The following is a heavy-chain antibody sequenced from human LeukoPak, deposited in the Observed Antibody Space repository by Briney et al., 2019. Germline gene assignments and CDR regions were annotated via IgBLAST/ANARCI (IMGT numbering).Heavy chain of an antibody. Sequence: GGSLRLSCAASGFTFSSYSMNWVRQAPGKGLEWVANIKQDGSERYYVESVQGRFTISRDNAKNSLYLQMNSLRAEDTAVYYCARDSSSWYIVDYMDVWGKGTTVTISS. CDR2: IKQDGSER. D-gene: IGHD6-13*01. CDR1: GFTFSSYS. J-gene: IGHJ6*03. V-gene: IGHV3-7*01. CDR3: ARDSSSWYIVDYMDV.